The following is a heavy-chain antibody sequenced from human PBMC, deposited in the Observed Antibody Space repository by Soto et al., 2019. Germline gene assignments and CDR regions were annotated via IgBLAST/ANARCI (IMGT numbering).Heavy chain of an antibody. J-gene: IGHJ5*02. D-gene: IGHD2-2*01. CDR3: ARDLGQSGRVLPAPNWFDP. CDR1: GGTFGSYT. CDR2: IIPIVGIA. V-gene: IGHV1-69*08. Sequence: QVQLVQSGAEVKKPGSSVKVSCKASGGTFGSYTINWVRQAPGQGLEWMGRIIPIVGIANYAQKLQGRVTITADKSTSTAYVELSSLRSEDTAMYYCARDLGQSGRVLPAPNWFDPWGQGTLVTVSS.